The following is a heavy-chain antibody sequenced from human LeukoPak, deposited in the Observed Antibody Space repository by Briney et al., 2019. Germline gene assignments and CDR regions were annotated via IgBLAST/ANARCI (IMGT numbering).Heavy chain of an antibody. Sequence: GGSLRLSCAASGFTFSRYGMNWVYQAPGKGLEWVSFISSSSGNIKYADSVKGRFTISRDNAKNSLDLQMNSLRVEDTAVYYCARDLSWSSDHWGQGTLVTVSS. CDR1: GFTFSRYG. J-gene: IGHJ5*02. CDR2: ISSSSGNI. D-gene: IGHD2-8*02. CDR3: ARDLSWSSDH. V-gene: IGHV3-21*01.